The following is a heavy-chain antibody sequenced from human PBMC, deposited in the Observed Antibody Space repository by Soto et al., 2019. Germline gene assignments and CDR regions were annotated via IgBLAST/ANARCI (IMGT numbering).Heavy chain of an antibody. CDR3: ARDPRSITGTTSSEDFQH. D-gene: IGHD1-20*01. CDR1: GGTFSGYA. J-gene: IGHJ1*01. Sequence: GASVKVSCKASGGTFSGYAINWVRQAPGQGLEWMGGIIPLLGITDYGQKFQGRITIAADESTGTAYMDLRGLGSEDTAVYYCARDPRSITGTTSSEDFQHWGQGTLVTVSS. CDR2: IIPLLGIT. V-gene: IGHV1-69*13.